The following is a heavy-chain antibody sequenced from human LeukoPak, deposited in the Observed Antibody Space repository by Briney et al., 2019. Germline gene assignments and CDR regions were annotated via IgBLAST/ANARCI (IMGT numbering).Heavy chain of an antibody. J-gene: IGHJ4*02. D-gene: IGHD3-10*01. V-gene: IGHV3-21*01. CDR1: GFTFSSYS. CDR3: ARDLYGSGSYYHYFDY. Sequence: GGSLRLSCAASGFTFSSYSMNWVRQAPGKGLEWVSSISSSSSYIYYADSVKGRFTISRDNAKKSMYLQMKSLRAEDTAVYYCARDLYGSGSYYHYFDYWGQGTLVTVSS. CDR2: ISSSSSYI.